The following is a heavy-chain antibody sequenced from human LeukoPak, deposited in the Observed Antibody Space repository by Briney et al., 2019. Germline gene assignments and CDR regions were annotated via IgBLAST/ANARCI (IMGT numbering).Heavy chain of an antibody. CDR1: GFTFSSYS. D-gene: IGHD3-16*01. V-gene: IGHV3-48*01. J-gene: IGHJ3*02. Sequence: GGSLRLSCAASGFTFSSYSMNWVRQAPGKGLEWVSYISSSSSTIYYADSVKGRFTISRDNAKNSLYLQMNSLRAEDTAVYYCAKPIIHFMITFGGANLAAFDIWGQGTMVTVSS. CDR3: AKPIIHFMITFGGANLAAFDI. CDR2: ISSSSSTI.